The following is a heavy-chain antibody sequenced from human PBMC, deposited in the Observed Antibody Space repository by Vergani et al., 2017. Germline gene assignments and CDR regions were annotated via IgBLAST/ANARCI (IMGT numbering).Heavy chain of an antibody. CDR1: GYSISSGSY. CDR2: IYHSGST. CDR3: ARVEMASIGTD. J-gene: IGHJ4*02. D-gene: IGHD5-24*01. V-gene: IGHV4-38-2*01. Sequence: QVQLQESGPGLVKPSETLSLTCAVSGYSISSGSYWGWIRQPPGKGLEWIGSIYHSGSTYYSPSLNSRVTMSVDTSKNQFSLKMRSVTAADTAVYYCARVEMASIGTDWGQGTLVTVSS.